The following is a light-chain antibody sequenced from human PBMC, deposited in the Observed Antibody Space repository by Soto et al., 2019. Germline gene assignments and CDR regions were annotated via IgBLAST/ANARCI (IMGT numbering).Light chain of an antibody. CDR1: QSITNW. CDR3: QQNNSYSPLT. Sequence: DIQMTQSPSTLSPSVGDRVTITCRASQSITNWLAWYQQKPGKAPKLLVYDAYSLESGVPSRFSGSGSGTEFTLTISSLQPDDFATYYCQQNNSYSPLTFGPGTRVDIK. CDR2: DAY. J-gene: IGKJ3*01. V-gene: IGKV1-5*01.